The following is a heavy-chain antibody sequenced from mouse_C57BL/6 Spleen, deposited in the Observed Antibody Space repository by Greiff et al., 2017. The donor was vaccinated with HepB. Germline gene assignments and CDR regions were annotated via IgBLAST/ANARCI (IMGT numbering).Heavy chain of an antibody. V-gene: IGHV2-9-1*01. Sequence: VQLQESGPGLVAPSQSLSITCTVSGFSLTSYAISWVRQPPGKGLEWLGVIWTGGGTNYNSALKSRLSISKDNSKSQVFLKMNSLQTDDTARYYCARTVDDGYPVAWFAYWGQGTLVTVSA. CDR1: GFSLTSYA. CDR2: IWTGGGT. CDR3: ARTVDDGYPVAWFAY. J-gene: IGHJ3*01. D-gene: IGHD2-3*01.